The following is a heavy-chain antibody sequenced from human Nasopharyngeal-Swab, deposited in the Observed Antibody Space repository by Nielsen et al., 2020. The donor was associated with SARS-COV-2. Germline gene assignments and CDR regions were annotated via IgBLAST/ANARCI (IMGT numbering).Heavy chain of an antibody. Sequence: SETLSLTCTVSGGSISSGSYYWGWIRQPPGKGLQWIGSIYHSGSTYYSPSLKSRVTISVDTSKNQFSLKVTSVTAADTAVYYCARHVWGGKLLDYYYSYMDVWGKGTTVTVSS. CDR3: ARHVWGGKLLDYYYSYMDV. CDR1: GGSISSGSYY. CDR2: IYHSGST. J-gene: IGHJ6*03. D-gene: IGHD3-16*01. V-gene: IGHV4-39*01.